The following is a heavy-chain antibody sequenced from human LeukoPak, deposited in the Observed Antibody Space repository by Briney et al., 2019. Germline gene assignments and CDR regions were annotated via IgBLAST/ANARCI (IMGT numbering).Heavy chain of an antibody. Sequence: SETLSLTCTVSGGSISSSSYYWGWIRQPPGKGLEWIGSIYYSGSTYYNPSLKSRVTISVDTSKNQFSLKLSSVTAADTAVYYCARVNLPGSWYVYFDYWGQGTLVAVSS. J-gene: IGHJ4*02. CDR3: ARVNLPGSWYVYFDY. V-gene: IGHV4-39*01. CDR1: GGSISSSSYY. CDR2: IYYSGST. D-gene: IGHD6-13*01.